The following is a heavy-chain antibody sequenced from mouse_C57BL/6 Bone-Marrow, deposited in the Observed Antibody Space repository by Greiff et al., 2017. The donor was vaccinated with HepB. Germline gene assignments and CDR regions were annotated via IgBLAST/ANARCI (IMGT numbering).Heavy chain of an antibody. Sequence: EVMLVESGGGLVKPGGSLKLSCAASGFTFSSYAMSWVRQTPEKRLEWVATISDGGSYTYYPDNVKGRFTISRDNAKNNLYLQMSHLKSEDTAMYYCARDRYYGSSSAWFAYWGQGTLVTVSA. CDR1: GFTFSSYA. J-gene: IGHJ3*01. CDR2: ISDGGSYT. D-gene: IGHD1-1*01. V-gene: IGHV5-4*01. CDR3: ARDRYYGSSSAWFAY.